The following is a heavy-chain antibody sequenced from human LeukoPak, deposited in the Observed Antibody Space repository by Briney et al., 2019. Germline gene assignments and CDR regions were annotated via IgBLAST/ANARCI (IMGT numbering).Heavy chain of an antibody. D-gene: IGHD6-19*01. J-gene: IGHJ3*02. CDR3: ARDLGSGWSDAFDI. CDR2: IYTSGST. V-gene: IGHV4-4*07. Sequence: SETLSLTCTVSGGSISSYYWSWIRQPAGKGLEWIGHIYTSGSTNYNPSLKSRVTMSVDTSKNQFSLKLSSVTAADTAVYYCARDLGSGWSDAFDIWGQGTMVTVSS. CDR1: GGSISSYY.